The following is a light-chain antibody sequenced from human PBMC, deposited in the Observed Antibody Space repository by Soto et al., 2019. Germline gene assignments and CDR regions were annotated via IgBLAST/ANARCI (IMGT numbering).Light chain of an antibody. CDR1: QSLRRSH. J-gene: IGKJ5*01. CDR2: GTS. CDR3: QHYGGSPPIT. Sequence: EILLTQSPGTLSLSPGEKATLSCRVNQSLRRSHLAWYRQKPGQAPRLLIYGTSNMATGIPDRVSGSGSGADFSLTISGLEPEDFAVYYCQHYGGSPPITFGQGTRLEIK. V-gene: IGKV3-20*01.